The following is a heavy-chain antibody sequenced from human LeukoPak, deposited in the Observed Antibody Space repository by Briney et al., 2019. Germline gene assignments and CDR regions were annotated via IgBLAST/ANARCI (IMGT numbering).Heavy chain of an antibody. Sequence: SLRLSCAASGFTFSSYSMNWVRQAPGKGLEWVSGISWNSGTIGYADSVKGRFTISRDNAKNSLYLQMNSLRAEDTALYFCAVDLYSSVWYGAFDMWGQGTMVTVST. J-gene: IGHJ3*02. CDR3: AVDLYSSVWYGAFDM. CDR1: GFTFSSYS. D-gene: IGHD6-19*01. V-gene: IGHV3-9*01. CDR2: ISWNSGTI.